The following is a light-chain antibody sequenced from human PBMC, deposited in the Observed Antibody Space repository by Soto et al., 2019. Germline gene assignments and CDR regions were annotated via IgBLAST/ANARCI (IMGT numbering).Light chain of an antibody. J-gene: IGKJ2*01. Sequence: EIVLTQSPGTLSLSPGERATLSCRASQSVDSAYLAWYHQKPGQAPRLLIYGASSRATDIPDRFSGSGSGTDFTLTVSRLEAEDFAVYYCQQYGSSPYTFGQGTKLEI. CDR2: GAS. CDR1: QSVDSAY. V-gene: IGKV3-20*01. CDR3: QQYGSSPYT.